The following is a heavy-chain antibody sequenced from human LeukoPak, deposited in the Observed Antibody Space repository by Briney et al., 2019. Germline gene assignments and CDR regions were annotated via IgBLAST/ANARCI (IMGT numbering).Heavy chain of an antibody. D-gene: IGHD3-22*01. J-gene: IGHJ4*02. CDR2: ISSSSSYI. V-gene: IGHV3-21*01. CDR1: GFIFNTYW. Sequence: GGSLRLSCAASGFIFNTYWMTWVRQAPGKGLEWVSSISSSSSYIYYADSVKGRFTISRDNAKNSLYLQMNSLRAEDTAVYYCARDPMYYYDSSGYDYWGQGTLVTVSS. CDR3: ARDPMYYYDSSGYDY.